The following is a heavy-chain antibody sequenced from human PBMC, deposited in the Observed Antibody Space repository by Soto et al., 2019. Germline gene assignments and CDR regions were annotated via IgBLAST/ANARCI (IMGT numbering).Heavy chain of an antibody. D-gene: IGHD6-6*01. CDR3: AKAAGAAPYYYYYGMDV. CDR1: GFTFDDYA. V-gene: IGHV3-9*01. J-gene: IGHJ6*02. CDR2: ISWNSGSI. Sequence: PGGSLRLSCAASGFTFDDYAMHWVRQAPGKGLEWVSGISWNSGSIGYADSVKGRFTISRDNAKNSLYLQMNSLRAEDTALYYCAKAAGAAPYYYYYGMDVWGQGTTVTVSS.